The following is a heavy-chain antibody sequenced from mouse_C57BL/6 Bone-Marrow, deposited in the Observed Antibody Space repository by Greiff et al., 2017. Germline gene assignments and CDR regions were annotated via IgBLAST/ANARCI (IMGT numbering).Heavy chain of an antibody. V-gene: IGHV5-6*01. D-gene: IGHD1-1*01. CDR1: GFTFSSYG. J-gene: IGHJ1*03. CDR2: ISSGGSYT. CDR3: ARRRERYGSSYGYWYFDV. Sequence: DVHLVESGGDLVKPGGSLKLSCAASGFTFSSYGMSWVRQTPDKRLAWVATISSGGSYTYYPDSVKGRFTISRDNAKNTLYLQMSSLKSEDTAMYYCARRRERYGSSYGYWYFDVWGTGTTVTVSS.